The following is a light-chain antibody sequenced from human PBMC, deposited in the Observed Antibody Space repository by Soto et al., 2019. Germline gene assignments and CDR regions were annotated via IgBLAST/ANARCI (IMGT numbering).Light chain of an antibody. J-gene: IGKJ1*01. CDR3: QQYYSYPPT. CDR2: AAS. Sequence: IQLTQSPSSLSASVGDRVTIPCRASQDISSYLAWFQQKPGKAPKLLIYAASTLQSGVPSRFSGSGSGTEFTLTISSLQPDDFATYYCQQYYSYPPTFGQGTKVDIK. V-gene: IGKV1-9*01. CDR1: QDISSY.